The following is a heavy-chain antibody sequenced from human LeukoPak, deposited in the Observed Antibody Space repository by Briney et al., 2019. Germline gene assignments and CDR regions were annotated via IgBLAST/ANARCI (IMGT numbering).Heavy chain of an antibody. Sequence: ASVKVSCKVSRYTLTELSMHWVRQAPGKGLEWMGGFDPEDGETIYAQKFQGKVTMTEDTSTDTAYMELSSLRSEDTAVYYCATGSAGRPNFDYWGQGTLVTVSS. V-gene: IGHV1-24*01. J-gene: IGHJ4*02. CDR2: FDPEDGET. D-gene: IGHD6-19*01. CDR3: ATGSAGRPNFDY. CDR1: RYTLTELS.